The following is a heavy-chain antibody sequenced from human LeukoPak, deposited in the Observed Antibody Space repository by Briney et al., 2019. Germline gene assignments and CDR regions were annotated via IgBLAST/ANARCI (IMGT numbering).Heavy chain of an antibody. V-gene: IGHV3-30*02. Sequence: TGGSLRLSCAASGFIFSTYGMNWVRQAPGKGLEWVAFIRYDGSNKYYADSVKGRFTISRDSSKNTMYLQMNSLRAEDTAVYYCAKESQLSYSGTFYIDYWGQGTLVTVSS. D-gene: IGHD1-26*01. CDR3: AKESQLSYSGTFYIDY. J-gene: IGHJ4*02. CDR1: GFIFSTYG. CDR2: IRYDGSNK.